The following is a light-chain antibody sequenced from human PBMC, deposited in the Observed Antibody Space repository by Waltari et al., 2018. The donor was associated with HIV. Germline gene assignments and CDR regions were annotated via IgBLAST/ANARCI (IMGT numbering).Light chain of an antibody. V-gene: IGLV1-44*01. CDR1: NSSIGSYP. CDR2: ADN. J-gene: IGLJ3*02. Sequence: QSVLTQPLSASGSPGQRVTISCPGSNSSIGSYPVTWYQQPPGASPKLLIHADNQRPSGVPDRFSGSKSGTSASLAISGLQSEDEAVYFCASWDDRLSVVLFGGGTNLAVL. CDR3: ASWDDRLSVVL.